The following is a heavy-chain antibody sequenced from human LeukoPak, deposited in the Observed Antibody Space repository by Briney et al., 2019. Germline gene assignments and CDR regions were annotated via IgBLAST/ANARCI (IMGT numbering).Heavy chain of an antibody. V-gene: IGHV3-11*06. Sequence: GGSLRLSCAASGFTFSDYYMSWIRQAPGKGLEWVSYISSSSTYTNHADSVKGRFTISRDNAKNSLYLQMNSLRAEDTAVYYCARAKRKYSSDTPGCPDYWGQGTLVTVSS. CDR1: GFTFSDYY. J-gene: IGHJ4*02. CDR3: ARAKRKYSSDTPGCPDY. D-gene: IGHD6-19*01. CDR2: ISSSSTYT.